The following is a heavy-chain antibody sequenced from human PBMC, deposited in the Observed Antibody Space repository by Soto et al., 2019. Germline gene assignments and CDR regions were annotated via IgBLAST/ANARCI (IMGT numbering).Heavy chain of an antibody. D-gene: IGHD3-10*01. CDR1: GFTFSTYT. CDR3: AGRVALLCGVPLDP. Sequence: PGGSLRLSCAASGFTFSTYTMHWVRQAPGKGLEWVAVISYDGTSEYYADSVKGRFTISRDNSKSTVALQMNSLRPEDTGLYYCAGRVALLCGVPLDPWGQGTPVTVSS. CDR2: ISYDGTSE. J-gene: IGHJ5*02. V-gene: IGHV3-30-3*01.